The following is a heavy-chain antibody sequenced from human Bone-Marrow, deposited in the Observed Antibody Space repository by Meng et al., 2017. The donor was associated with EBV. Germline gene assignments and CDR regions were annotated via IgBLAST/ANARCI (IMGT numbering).Heavy chain of an antibody. J-gene: IGHJ4*02. D-gene: IGHD3-10*01. CDR1: GGTFRSDA. CDR3: ASESGRGFTPDY. CDR2: LIPMVGAP. Sequence: QVQLLQSGDEGTKPGVSGKVACRTSGGTFRSDAVSGVRQAPGQGLEWMGGLIPMVGAPHYAQKFQGRVTIIADESTSTHSMELNSLRSEDTAMYYCASESGRGFTPDYWGQGTLVTVSS. V-gene: IGHV1-69*01.